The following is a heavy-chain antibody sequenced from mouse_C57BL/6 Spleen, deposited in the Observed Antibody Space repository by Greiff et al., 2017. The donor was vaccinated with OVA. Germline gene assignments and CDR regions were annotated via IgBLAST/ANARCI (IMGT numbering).Heavy chain of an antibody. J-gene: IGHJ2*01. Sequence: EVKVVESGGGLVKPGGSLKLSCAASGFTFSDYGMHWVRQAPEKGLEWVAYISSGSSTIYYADTVKGRFTISRDNAKNTLFLQMTSLRSEDTAMYYCASAGQLRPHFDYWGQGTTLTVSS. CDR3: ASAGQLRPHFDY. D-gene: IGHD3-2*02. CDR2: ISSGSSTI. CDR1: GFTFSDYG. V-gene: IGHV5-17*01.